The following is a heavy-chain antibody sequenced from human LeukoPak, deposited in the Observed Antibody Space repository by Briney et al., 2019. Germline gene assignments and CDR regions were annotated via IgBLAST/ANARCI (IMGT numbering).Heavy chain of an antibody. J-gene: IGHJ4*02. CDR3: AREHVDILTGYYSGYFDY. CDR2: MYYSAST. V-gene: IGHV4-31*03. D-gene: IGHD3-9*01. Sequence: SQTLSLTCTVSGGSISSGGYYWSWIRQHPGTGLEWIGYMYYSASTYYNPSLASRVTISVDTSKNQFSLKLSSVTAADTAVYYCAREHVDILTGYYSGYFDYWGQGTLVTVSS. CDR1: GGSISSGGYY.